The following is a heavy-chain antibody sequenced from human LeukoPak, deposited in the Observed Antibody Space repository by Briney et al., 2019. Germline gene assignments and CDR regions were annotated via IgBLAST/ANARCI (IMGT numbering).Heavy chain of an antibody. CDR3: ARGIVATIRGTDY. CDR1: GFTFNNYA. Sequence: SGGSLRLSCAASGFTFNNYAMHWVRQAPGKGLEYVSAISSNGGSTYYANSVKGRFTISRDNSKNTLYLQMGSLRAEDMAVYYCARGIVATIRGTDYWGQGTLVTVSS. D-gene: IGHD5-12*01. V-gene: IGHV3-64*01. J-gene: IGHJ4*02. CDR2: ISSNGGST.